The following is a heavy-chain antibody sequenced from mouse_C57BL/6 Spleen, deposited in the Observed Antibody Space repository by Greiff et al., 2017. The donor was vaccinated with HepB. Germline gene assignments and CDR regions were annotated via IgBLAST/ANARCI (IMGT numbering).Heavy chain of an antibody. D-gene: IGHD3-2*02. V-gene: IGHV1-72*01. CDR1: GYTFTSYW. CDR3: ARETAQATWELAMDY. CDR2: IDPNSGGT. Sequence: VQLQQPGAELVKPGASVKLSCKASGYTFTSYWMHWVKQRPGRGLEWIGRIDPNSGGTKYNEKFKSKATLTVDKPSSTAYMQLSSLTSEDSAVYYGARETAQATWELAMDYWGQGTSVTVSS. J-gene: IGHJ4*01.